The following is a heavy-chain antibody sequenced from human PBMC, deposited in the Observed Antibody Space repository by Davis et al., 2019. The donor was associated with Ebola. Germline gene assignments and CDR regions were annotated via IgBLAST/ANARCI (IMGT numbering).Heavy chain of an antibody. CDR1: GGSISSYY. J-gene: IGHJ6*04. Sequence: SETLSLTCTVSGGSISSYYWSWIRQPPGKGLEWIGEINHSGSTNYNPSLKSRVTISVDKSKNQFSLKLSSVTAADTAVYYCASGGIAVAGAILYYYYGMDVWGKGTTVTVSS. V-gene: IGHV4-34*01. CDR3: ASGGIAVAGAILYYYYGMDV. CDR2: INHSGST. D-gene: IGHD6-19*01.